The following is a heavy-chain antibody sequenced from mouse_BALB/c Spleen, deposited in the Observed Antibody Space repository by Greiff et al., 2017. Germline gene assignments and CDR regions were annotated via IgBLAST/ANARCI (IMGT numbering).Heavy chain of an antibody. CDR1: GYTFTSYW. CDR3: ARSEYYGSSWFAY. J-gene: IGHJ3*01. D-gene: IGHD1-1*01. CDR2: INPSTGYT. V-gene: IGHV1-7*01. Sequence: QVQLQQSGAELAKPGASVKMSCKASGYTFTSYWMHWVKQRPGQGLEWIGYINPSTGYTEYNQKFKDKATLTADKSSSTAYMQLSSLTSEDSAVYYCARSEYYGSSWFAYWGQGTLVTVSA.